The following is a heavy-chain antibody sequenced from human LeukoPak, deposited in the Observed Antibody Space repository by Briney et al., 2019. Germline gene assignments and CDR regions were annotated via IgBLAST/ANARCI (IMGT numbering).Heavy chain of an antibody. V-gene: IGHV3-21*04. Sequence: GGSLRLSCATSGFTFNNYNMNWVRQAPGRALEWVSSITSSGTYIFYADSVKGRFTISRDNAKNSLYLQMNSLRAEDTAIYYCAKGGYGSGSYSGFDIWGQGTMVTVSS. CDR1: GFTFNNYN. CDR2: ITSSGTYI. D-gene: IGHD3-10*01. J-gene: IGHJ3*02. CDR3: AKGGYGSGSYSGFDI.